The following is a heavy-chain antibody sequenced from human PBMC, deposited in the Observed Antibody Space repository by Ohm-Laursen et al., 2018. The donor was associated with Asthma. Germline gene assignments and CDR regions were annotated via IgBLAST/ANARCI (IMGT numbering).Heavy chain of an antibody. J-gene: IGHJ4*02. D-gene: IGHD6-19*01. CDR3: ARVQYSSGWYGSFDY. Sequence: SETLSLTCTVSGGSISSYYWSWIRQPPGKGLEWIGYIYYSGSTNYNPSLKSRVTISVDTSKNQFSLKLSSVTAADTAVYYCARVQYSSGWYGSFDYWGQGTLVTVSS. V-gene: IGHV4-59*01. CDR1: GGSISSYY. CDR2: IYYSGST.